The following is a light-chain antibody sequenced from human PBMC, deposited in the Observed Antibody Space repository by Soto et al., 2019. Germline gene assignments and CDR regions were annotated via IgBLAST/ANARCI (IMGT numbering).Light chain of an antibody. V-gene: IGKV3-20*01. CDR1: QSVRNSY. CDR3: QQYGNSPQIT. J-gene: IGKJ5*01. Sequence: QSVRNSYLAWYQQKPGQAPRLLISGASSRTTGIPDRFSGXGSGTDFTLTISRLEPEXFAVYYCQQYGNSPQITFGQGTRLEI. CDR2: GAS.